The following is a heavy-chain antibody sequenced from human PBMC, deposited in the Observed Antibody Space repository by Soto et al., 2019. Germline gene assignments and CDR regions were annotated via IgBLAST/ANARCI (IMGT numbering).Heavy chain of an antibody. CDR1: GFTFSSYG. CDR3: AKLYSNYYYYGMDV. V-gene: IGHV3-30*18. Sequence: QVQLVEFGGGVVQPGRSLRLSCAASGFTFSSYGMHWVRQAPGKGLEWVAVISYDGSNKYYADSVKGRFTISRDNSKNTLYLQMNSLRAEDTAVYYCAKLYSNYYYYGMDVWGQGTTVTVSS. CDR2: ISYDGSNK. D-gene: IGHD1-26*01. J-gene: IGHJ6*02.